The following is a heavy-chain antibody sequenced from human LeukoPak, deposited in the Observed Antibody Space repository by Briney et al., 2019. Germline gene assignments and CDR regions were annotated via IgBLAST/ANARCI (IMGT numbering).Heavy chain of an antibody. CDR1: GYTFTSYG. Sequence: GASVKVSCKASGYTFTSYGISWVRQAPGQGLEWMGRIIPILGIANYAQKFQGRVTITADKSTSTAYMELSSLRSEDTAVYYCAREGPLYCSSTSCYGYYYGMDVWGQGTTVTVSS. CDR3: AREGPLYCSSTSCYGYYYGMDV. CDR2: IIPILGIA. J-gene: IGHJ6*02. V-gene: IGHV1-69*04. D-gene: IGHD2-2*01.